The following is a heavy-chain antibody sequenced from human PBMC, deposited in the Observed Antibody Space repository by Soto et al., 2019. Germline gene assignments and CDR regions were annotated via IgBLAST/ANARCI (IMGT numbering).Heavy chain of an antibody. CDR3: ARSSRYQYDSSEGNFDY. CDR1: GVSISSNNW. D-gene: IGHD3-22*01. J-gene: IGHJ4*02. CDR2: MYHTGST. Sequence: QVQLQESGPGLVKPSGTLSLTCAVSGVSISSNNWWSWVRQPPGKGLEWIGEMYHTGSTNYNPSLKSRVTITGDKSKTHFSLELNSVTAADTAVYYCARSSRYQYDSSEGNFDYWGQGTLVTVSS. V-gene: IGHV4-4*02.